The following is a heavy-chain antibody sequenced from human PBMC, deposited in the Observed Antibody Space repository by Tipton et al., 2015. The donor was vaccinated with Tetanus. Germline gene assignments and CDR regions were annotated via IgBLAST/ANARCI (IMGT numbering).Heavy chain of an antibody. CDR3: ASYNIPYYFDY. J-gene: IGHJ4*02. CDR2: IDYSGST. CDR1: GGSTHGFY. D-gene: IGHD2-2*02. V-gene: IGHV4-59*01. Sequence: TLSLTCTVSGGSTHGFYWTWIRQSAGKALEWIGYIDYSGSTNYNPSLKSRLIISADTSKNQFSLRLSSVTAADTAVYYCASYNIPYYFDYWGRGTPVTVSS.